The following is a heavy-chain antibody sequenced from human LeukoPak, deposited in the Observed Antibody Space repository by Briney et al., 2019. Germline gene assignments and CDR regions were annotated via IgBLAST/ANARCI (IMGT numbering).Heavy chain of an antibody. V-gene: IGHV4-59*01. CDR3: ARARGVVVAAEYYYYSMDV. Sequence: SETLSLTCTVSGGSISSYYWSWIRQPPGKGLEWIGYIYYSGSTNYNPSLKSRVTISVDTSKNQFSLKLSSVTAADTAVYYCARARGVVVAAEYYYYSMDVWGQGTTVTVSS. D-gene: IGHD2-15*01. CDR1: GGSISSYY. J-gene: IGHJ6*02. CDR2: IYYSGST.